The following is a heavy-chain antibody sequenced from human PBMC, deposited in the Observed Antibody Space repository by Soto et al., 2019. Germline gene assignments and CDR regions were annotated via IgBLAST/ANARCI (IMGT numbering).Heavy chain of an antibody. J-gene: IGHJ4*02. CDR3: ARGGYFDSSNYLAY. CDR2: INPGNGNT. Sequence: ASVKVSCKASGYTFTSYGINWVRQAPGRGLEWMGWINPGNGNTKYSQQFQGRVIIDRDTSASTAYMELSSLRPEDTAVYYCARGGYFDSSNYLAYWGLGTLVTVAS. V-gene: IGHV1-3*01. D-gene: IGHD3-22*01. CDR1: GYTFTSYG.